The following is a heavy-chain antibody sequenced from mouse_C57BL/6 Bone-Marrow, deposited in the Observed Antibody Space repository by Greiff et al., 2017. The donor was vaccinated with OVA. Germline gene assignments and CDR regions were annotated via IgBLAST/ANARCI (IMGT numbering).Heavy chain of an antibody. J-gene: IGHJ3*01. CDR2: ISYDGSN. CDR1: GYSITSGYY. CDR3: ARGGSRFAY. Sequence: EVQLVESGPGLVKPSQSLSLTCSVTGYSITSGYYWNWIRQFPGNKLEWMGYISYDGSNNYNPSLKNRISITRDTSKNQFFLKLNSVTTEDTATYYCARGGSRFAYRGQGTLVTVSA. V-gene: IGHV3-6*01.